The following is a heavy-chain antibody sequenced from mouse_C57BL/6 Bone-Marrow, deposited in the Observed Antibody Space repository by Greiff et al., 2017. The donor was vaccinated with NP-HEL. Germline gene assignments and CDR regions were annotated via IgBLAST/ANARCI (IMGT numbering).Heavy chain of an antibody. CDR2: IDPENGDT. V-gene: IGHV14-4*01. D-gene: IGHD3-2*02. J-gene: IGHJ4*01. CDR3: TRGSSGYVNAMDY. Sequence: VQLKQSGAELVRPGASVKLSCTASGFNIKDDYMHWVKQRPEQGLEWIGWIDPENGDTEYASKFQGKATITADTSSNTAYLQLSSLTSEDTAVYYCTRGSSGYVNAMDYWGQGTSVTVSS. CDR1: GFNIKDDY.